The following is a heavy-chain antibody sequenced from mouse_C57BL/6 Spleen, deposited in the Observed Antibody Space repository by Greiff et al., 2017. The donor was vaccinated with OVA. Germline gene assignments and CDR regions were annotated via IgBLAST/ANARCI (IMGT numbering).Heavy chain of an antibody. CDR1: GFTFSDYY. D-gene: IGHD2-4*01. CDR2: INYDGSST. CDR3: ARTMITTRYFDY. Sequence: DVKLVESEGGLVQPGSSMKLSCTASGFTFSDYYMAWVRQVPEKGLEWVANINYDGSSTYYLDSLKSRFIISRDNAKNILYLQMSSLKSEDTATYYCARTMITTRYFDYWGQGTTLTVSS. V-gene: IGHV5-16*01. J-gene: IGHJ2*01.